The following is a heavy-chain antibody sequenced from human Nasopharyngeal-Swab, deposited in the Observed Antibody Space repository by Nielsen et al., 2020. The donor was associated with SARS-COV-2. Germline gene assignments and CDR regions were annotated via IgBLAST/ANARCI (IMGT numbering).Heavy chain of an antibody. Sequence: GGSLRLSCAASGFTFNNYNFNWVRQAQGKGLEWVSSISSSSYIYYADSVKGRFTISRDNAKNSLYLQMNSLRAEDTAVYYCARDGLDYDFWSAYFMDVWGQGTTVTVSS. CDR2: ISSSSYI. V-gene: IGHV3-21*01. D-gene: IGHD3-3*01. J-gene: IGHJ6*02. CDR1: GFTFNNYN. CDR3: ARDGLDYDFWSAYFMDV.